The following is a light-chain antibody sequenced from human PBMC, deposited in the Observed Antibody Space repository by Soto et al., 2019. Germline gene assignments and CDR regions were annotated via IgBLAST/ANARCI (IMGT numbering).Light chain of an antibody. CDR3: QSYDSSLSALYV. CDR2: GNS. V-gene: IGLV1-40*01. CDR1: SSNNGAGYD. J-gene: IGLJ1*01. Sequence: QAVVTQPPSVSGAPGQRVTISCTGSSSNNGAGYDVHWYQQLPGTAPKLLIYGNSNRPSGVPDRFSGSKSGTSASLAITGLQAEDEADYYCQSYDSSLSALYVFGTGTKVTVL.